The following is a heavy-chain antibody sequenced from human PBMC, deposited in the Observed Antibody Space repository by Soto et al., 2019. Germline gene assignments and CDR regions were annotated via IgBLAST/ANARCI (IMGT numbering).Heavy chain of an antibody. J-gene: IGHJ3*01. Sequence: QVELVESGGGVVQPGKSLRLSCAASGFTFSSYAIHWVRQAPGKGLEWVAVISYDGSNKFYADSVKGRFTISRDNSNDTVYLQMDSLRAEDTAVYYCAKDRGIIVKAGDAFDVWGQGTKVTVSS. V-gene: IGHV3-30*18. CDR1: GFTFSSYA. CDR2: ISYDGSNK. D-gene: IGHD3-16*02. CDR3: AKDRGIIVKAGDAFDV.